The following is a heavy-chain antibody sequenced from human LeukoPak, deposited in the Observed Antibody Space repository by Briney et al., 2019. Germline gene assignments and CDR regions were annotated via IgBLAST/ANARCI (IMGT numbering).Heavy chain of an antibody. CDR3: ARGGSSWYEAVPYFDY. CDR2: IYTSGST. CDR1: GCSLNSYY. Sequence: SDPVSLLCSLWGCSLNSYYWLWLRQPAGRGLECIGRIYTSGSTNYKPSLNSRVTMSVDTSKNQSSLKLSSVTAADTAVYYCARGGSSWYEAVPYFDYWGQGTLVTVSS. D-gene: IGHD6-13*01. V-gene: IGHV4-4*07. J-gene: IGHJ4*02.